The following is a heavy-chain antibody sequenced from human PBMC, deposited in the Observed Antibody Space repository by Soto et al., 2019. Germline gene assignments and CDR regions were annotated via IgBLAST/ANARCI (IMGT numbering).Heavy chain of an antibody. J-gene: IGHJ4*02. CDR3: AREVTATGPFDY. D-gene: IGHD2-21*02. CDR1: GYTFTSYY. CDR2: INPSGGST. Sequence: QVQLVQSGAEVKKPGASVKVSCKASGYTFTSYYMHWVRQAPGQGLEWMGIINPSGGSTSYAQKFQGRVTMTRDTATSTVYMELSSLRSEDTAVYYCAREVTATGPFDYWGQGTLVTVSS. V-gene: IGHV1-46*01.